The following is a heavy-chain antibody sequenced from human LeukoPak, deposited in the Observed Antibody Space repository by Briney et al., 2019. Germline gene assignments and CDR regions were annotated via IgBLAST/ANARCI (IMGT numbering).Heavy chain of an antibody. J-gene: IGHJ4*02. CDR2: ITTKASNYAT. V-gene: IGHV3-73*01. CDR1: GFTFSGSD. D-gene: IGHD6-19*01. Sequence: GGSLRLSCEASGFTFSGSDIHWVRQASGKGLEWVGRITTKASNYATAYGASVRGRFTISRDDSENTAYLQMNSLKTEDTAVYYCTTYRSGHYWGQGTLVAVSS. CDR3: TTYRSGHY.